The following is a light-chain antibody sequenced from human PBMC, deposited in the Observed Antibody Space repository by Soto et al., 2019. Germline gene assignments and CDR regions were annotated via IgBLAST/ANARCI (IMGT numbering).Light chain of an antibody. V-gene: IGKV3-11*01. CDR3: QQRSTWPRIP. CDR2: DAS. CDR1: QSVNSY. Sequence: EIVWTQSQATLYLSPGERATLSGRAIQSVNSYLAWYQRKPGHAPRLLITDASNRTTGIPARFSGSGSGTDFTLTISSLELEDFAGYYCQQRSTWPRIPFGGGTKVEIK. J-gene: IGKJ4*01.